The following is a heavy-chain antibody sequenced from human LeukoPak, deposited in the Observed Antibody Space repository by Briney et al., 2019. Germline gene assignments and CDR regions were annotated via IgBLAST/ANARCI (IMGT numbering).Heavy chain of an antibody. CDR1: GSTFTSYG. CDR3: ARVRGYDSSNFDY. V-gene: IGHV1-18*01. D-gene: IGHD5-12*01. Sequence: GGSLKDSCKASGSTFTSYGITWVRQAPVKGLERIRWISAYNGNTTYAQKLQGRVTMTTDTLTSAAYMELRSLRSDDTAVCYCARVRGYDSSNFDYWGQGTLVTVSS. J-gene: IGHJ4*02. CDR2: ISAYNGNT.